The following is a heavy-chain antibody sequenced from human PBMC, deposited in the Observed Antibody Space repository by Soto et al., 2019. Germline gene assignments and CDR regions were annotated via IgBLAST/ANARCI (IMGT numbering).Heavy chain of an antibody. Sequence: GGSLRLSCAASGFTFSSYGMHWVRQAPGKGLEWVAVISYDGSNKYYADSVKGRFTISRDNSKNTLYLQMSSLRAEDTAVYYCAKDGKSSSTDYFDYWGQGTLVTVSS. CDR3: AKDGKSSSTDYFDY. D-gene: IGHD6-6*01. J-gene: IGHJ4*02. CDR2: ISYDGSNK. V-gene: IGHV3-30*18. CDR1: GFTFSSYG.